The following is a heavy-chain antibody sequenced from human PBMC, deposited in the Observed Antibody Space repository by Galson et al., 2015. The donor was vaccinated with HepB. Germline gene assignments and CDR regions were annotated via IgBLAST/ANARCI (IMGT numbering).Heavy chain of an antibody. J-gene: IGHJ4*02. CDR1: GFTFGDYA. CDR2: IRSNAYGGTT. CDR3: TRVDTAMVRYPKRVDY. Sequence: SLRLSCAASGFTFGDYAMSWFRQAPGKGLEWVGFIRSNAYGGTTEYATSVKGRFTISRDDSKSIAYLQMNSLKTEDTAVYYCTRVDTAMVRYPKRVDYWGQGTLVTVSS. V-gene: IGHV3-49*03. D-gene: IGHD5-18*01.